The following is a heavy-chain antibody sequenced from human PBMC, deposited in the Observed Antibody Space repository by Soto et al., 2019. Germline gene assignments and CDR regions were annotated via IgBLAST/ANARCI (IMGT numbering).Heavy chain of an antibody. CDR1: GGSFSGYY. D-gene: IGHD1-7*01. V-gene: IGHV4-34*01. J-gene: IGHJ6*02. Sequence: SETLSLTCAVYGGSFSGYYWSWIRQPPGRGLEWIGEINHSGSTNYNPSLKSRVTISVDTSKNQFSLKLSSVTAADTAVYYCARELELRYYGMDVWGQGTTVTVSS. CDR3: ARELELRYYGMDV. CDR2: INHSGST.